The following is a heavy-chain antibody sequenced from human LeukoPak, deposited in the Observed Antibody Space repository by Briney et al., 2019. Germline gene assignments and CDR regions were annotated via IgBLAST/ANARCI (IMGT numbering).Heavy chain of an antibody. D-gene: IGHD3-22*01. CDR1: GGSISSGSYY. CDR2: IYTSGST. V-gene: IGHV4-61*02. J-gene: IGHJ6*02. Sequence: SQTLSLTCTVSGGSISSGSYYWSWIRQPAGKGLKWIGRIYTSGSTNYNPSLKSRVTISVDTSKNQFSLKLSSVTAADTAVYYCARDQYEVEDDSSGYPYYYYYGMDVWGQGTTVTVSS. CDR3: ARDQYEVEDDSSGYPYYYYYGMDV.